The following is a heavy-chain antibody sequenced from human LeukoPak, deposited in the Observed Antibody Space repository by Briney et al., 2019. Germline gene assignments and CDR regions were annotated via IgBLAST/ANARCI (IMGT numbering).Heavy chain of an antibody. J-gene: IGHJ4*02. V-gene: IGHV3-23*01. D-gene: IGHD5-18*01. Sequence: PGGSLRLSCVASGFNFSDYYMSWIRLTPGKGLEWVSAISGSGGSTYYADSVKGRFTISRDNSKNTLYLQMNSLRAEDTAVYYCAKGRHTAMVLIYFDYWGQGTLVTVSS. CDR3: AKGRHTAMVLIYFDY. CDR1: GFNFSDYY. CDR2: ISGSGGST.